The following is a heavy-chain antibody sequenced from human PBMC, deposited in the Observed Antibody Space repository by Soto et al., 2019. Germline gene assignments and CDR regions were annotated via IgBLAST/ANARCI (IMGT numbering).Heavy chain of an antibody. V-gene: IGHV4-4*07. CDR3: ARDHLNWYFDL. CDR2: IYTSGST. J-gene: IGHJ2*01. Sequence: SETLSLTCTVSGGSISTYYWSWIRQPAGKGLEWIGRIYTSGSTNYNSSLKSRVTVSVDTSKNQFSLKLTSVTAADTAVYYCARDHLNWYFDLWGRGTLVTVSS. CDR1: GGSISTYY.